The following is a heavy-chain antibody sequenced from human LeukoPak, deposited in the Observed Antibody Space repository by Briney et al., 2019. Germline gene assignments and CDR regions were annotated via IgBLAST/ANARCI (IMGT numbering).Heavy chain of an antibody. Sequence: GGSLRPSCAASGFTFSSYAMHWVRQAPGKGLEWVAVISYDGSNKYYADSVKGRFTISRDNSKNTLYLQMNSLRAEDTAVYYCARDKEVSGFLVGYWGQGTLVTVSS. J-gene: IGHJ4*02. V-gene: IGHV3-30-3*01. CDR1: GFTFSSYA. D-gene: IGHD3-3*01. CDR2: ISYDGSNK. CDR3: ARDKEVSGFLVGY.